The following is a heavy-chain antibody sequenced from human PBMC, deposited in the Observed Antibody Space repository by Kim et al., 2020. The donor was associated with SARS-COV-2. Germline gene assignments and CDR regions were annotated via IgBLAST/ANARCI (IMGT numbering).Heavy chain of an antibody. Sequence: GGSLRLSCAASGFTFSSYAMHWVRQAPGKGLEWVAVISYDGSNKYYADSVKGRFTISRDNSKNTLYLQLNSLRAEDTAVYYCARGSPYGSGSYYNLGGYWGQGTLVTVSS. J-gene: IGHJ4*02. CDR1: GFTFSSYA. D-gene: IGHD3-10*01. V-gene: IGHV3-30-3*01. CDR2: ISYDGSNK. CDR3: ARGSPYGSGSYYNLGGY.